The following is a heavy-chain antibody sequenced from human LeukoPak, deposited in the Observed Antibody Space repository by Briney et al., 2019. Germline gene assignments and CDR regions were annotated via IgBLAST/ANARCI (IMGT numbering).Heavy chain of an antibody. CDR3: ARDSGVIRTRYFDY. CDR2: ISAYNGNT. J-gene: IGHJ4*02. D-gene: IGHD3-16*02. V-gene: IGHV1-18*01. Sequence: ASVKVSCKASGGTFSSYAISWVRQAPGQGLEWMGWISAYNGNTNYAQKLQGRVTMTTDTSTSTAYMERRSLRSDDTAVYYCARDSGVIRTRYFDYWGQGTLVTVSS. CDR1: GGTFSSYA.